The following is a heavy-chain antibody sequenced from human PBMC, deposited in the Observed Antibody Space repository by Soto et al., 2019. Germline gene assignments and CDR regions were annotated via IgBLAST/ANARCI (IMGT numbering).Heavy chain of an antibody. CDR1: GFTFSSYA. V-gene: IGHV3-30-3*01. J-gene: IGHJ4*02. CDR2: ISYDGSNK. Sequence: GGSLRLSCAASGFTFSSYAMHWVRQAPGKGLEWVAVISYDGSNKYYADSVKGRFTISRDNSKNTLYLQMNSLRAEGTAVYYCAREFLVAATRPGPLFDYWGQGTLVTVSS. D-gene: IGHD2-15*01. CDR3: AREFLVAATRPGPLFDY.